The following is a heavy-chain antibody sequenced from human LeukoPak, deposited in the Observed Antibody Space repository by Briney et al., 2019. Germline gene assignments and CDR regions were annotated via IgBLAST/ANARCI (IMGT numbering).Heavy chain of an antibody. CDR1: GFTFSSYG. D-gene: IGHD3-22*01. Sequence: GRSLRLSCAASGFTFSSYGMHWVRQAPGKGLEWVAVIWYDGSNKYYADSVKGRFTISRDNSKNTLYLQMNSLRAEDTAVYYCARTLPGITMIVVVTFFDYWGQGTLVTVSS. V-gene: IGHV3-33*01. J-gene: IGHJ4*02. CDR2: IWYDGSNK. CDR3: ARTLPGITMIVVVTFFDY.